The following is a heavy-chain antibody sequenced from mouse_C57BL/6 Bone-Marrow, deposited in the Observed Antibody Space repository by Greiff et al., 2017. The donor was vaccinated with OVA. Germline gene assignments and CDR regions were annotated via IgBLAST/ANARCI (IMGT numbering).Heavy chain of an antibody. CDR2: ISYDGSN. Sequence: EVQRVESGPGLVKPSQSLSLTCSVTGYSITSGYYWNWIRQFPGNKLEWMGYISYDGSNNYNPSLKNRISITRDTSKNQFFLKLNSVTTEDTATYYCARYSNFFYWYFDVWGTGTTVTVSS. CDR1: GYSITSGYY. D-gene: IGHD2-5*01. V-gene: IGHV3-6*01. CDR3: ARYSNFFYWYFDV. J-gene: IGHJ1*03.